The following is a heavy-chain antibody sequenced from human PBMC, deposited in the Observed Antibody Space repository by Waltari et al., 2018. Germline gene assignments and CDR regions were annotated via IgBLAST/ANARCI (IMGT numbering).Heavy chain of an antibody. Sequence: QVQLVQSGAEVKKPGASVKVSCKASGYTFTGYYMHWVRQAPGQGLEWMGWINPNRGGINYAQKFQGWVTMTRDTSSSTAYMELSRLRSDDTAVYYCARGGLWFGEFYYFDYWGQGTLVTVSS. V-gene: IGHV1-2*04. D-gene: IGHD3-10*01. J-gene: IGHJ4*02. CDR3: ARGGLWFGEFYYFDY. CDR1: GYTFTGYY. CDR2: INPNRGGI.